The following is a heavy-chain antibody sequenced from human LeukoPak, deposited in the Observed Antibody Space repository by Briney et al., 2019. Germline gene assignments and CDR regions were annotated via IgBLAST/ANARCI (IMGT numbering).Heavy chain of an antibody. Sequence: ASVKVSCKASGYTFTSHFMHWVRQAPGQGLEWMGIINPRGGSTSYTQKFQGRVTMTRDTSTSTVYMELSSLRSEDTAVYYCARGTMFPYYFDYWGQGTLVTVSS. V-gene: IGHV1-46*01. CDR1: GYTFTSHF. J-gene: IGHJ4*02. CDR3: ARGTMFPYYFDY. CDR2: INPRGGST. D-gene: IGHD3-10*02.